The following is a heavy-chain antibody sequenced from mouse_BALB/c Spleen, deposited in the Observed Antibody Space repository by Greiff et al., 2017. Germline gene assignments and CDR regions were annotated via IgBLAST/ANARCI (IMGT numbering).Heavy chain of an antibody. J-gene: IGHJ3*01. Sequence: EVHLVESGGGLVKPGGSLKLSCAASGFTFSDYYMYWVRQTPEKRLEWVATISDGGSYTYYPDSVKGRFTISRDNAKNNLYLQMSSLKSEDTAMYYCARDDYGHFAYWGQGTLVTVSA. V-gene: IGHV5-4*02. CDR2: ISDGGSYT. CDR1: GFTFSDYY. CDR3: ARDDYGHFAY. D-gene: IGHD1-2*01.